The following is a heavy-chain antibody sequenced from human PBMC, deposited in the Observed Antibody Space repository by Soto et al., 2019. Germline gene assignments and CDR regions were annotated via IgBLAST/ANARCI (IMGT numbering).Heavy chain of an antibody. CDR2: FYYRGST. CDR1: GVSIISSTNY. Sequence: SETLSLTCTVSGVSIISSTNYWGWLRQPPGKGLEWIGSFYYRGSTYYNPSLTSRLTISVDTSNNHFSLKLSSVTAADTAIYYCARQLPGAWAVRPIDCWGQGILVTVSS. V-gene: IGHV4-39*01. J-gene: IGHJ4*02. CDR3: ARQLPGAWAVRPIDC. D-gene: IGHD6-6*01.